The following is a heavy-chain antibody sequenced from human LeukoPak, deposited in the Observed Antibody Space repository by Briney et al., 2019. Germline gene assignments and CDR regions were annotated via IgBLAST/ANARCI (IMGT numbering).Heavy chain of an antibody. J-gene: IGHJ4*02. V-gene: IGHV6-1*01. CDR3: ARSTGRLNGH. CDR1: GDSVSSRSAA. CDR2: TYYRSKWYN. D-gene: IGHD2-8*02. Sequence: SQTLSLTCAISGDSVSSRSAAWNWIRQSPSSGLEWLGRTYYRSKWYNDYAVSVKSRITINPDTSKNQFSLQLNSVTPEDTAVYYCARSTGRLNGHWGQGTLVTVSS.